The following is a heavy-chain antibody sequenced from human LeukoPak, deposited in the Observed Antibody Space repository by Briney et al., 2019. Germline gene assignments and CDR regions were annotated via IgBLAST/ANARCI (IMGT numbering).Heavy chain of an antibody. CDR3: ARAIVATFATDY. V-gene: IGHV4-34*01. J-gene: IGHJ4*02. Sequence: SETLSLTCAVYGGSFSGYYWSWIRQPPGKGLEWIGEINHGGSTNYNPSLKSRVTISVDTSKNQFSLKLSSVTAADTAVYYCARAIVATFATDYWGQGTLVTVSS. CDR1: GGSFSGYY. CDR2: INHGGST. D-gene: IGHD5-12*01.